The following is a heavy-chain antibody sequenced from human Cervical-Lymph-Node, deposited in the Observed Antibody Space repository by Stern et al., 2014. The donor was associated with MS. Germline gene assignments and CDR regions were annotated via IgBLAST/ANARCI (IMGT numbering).Heavy chain of an antibody. D-gene: IGHD1-7*01. CDR2: IWYDGNKK. CDR1: GFTFSNYG. CDR3: ARGNWNYEGMGY. V-gene: IGHV3-33*01. Sequence: VQLVESGGGVVQPGRSLRLSCAASGFTFSNYGMHWVRQAPGKGLEWLAVIWYDGNKKYYADSVKDRFTISRDNSKNTLFLQMSSLTAEDTALYYCARGNWNYEGMGYWGQGTLVTVSS. J-gene: IGHJ4*02.